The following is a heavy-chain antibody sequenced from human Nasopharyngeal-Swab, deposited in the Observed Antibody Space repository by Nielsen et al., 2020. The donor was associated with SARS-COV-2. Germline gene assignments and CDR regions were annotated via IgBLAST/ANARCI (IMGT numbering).Heavy chain of an antibody. D-gene: IGHD3-10*01. CDR2: IITICGTA. Sequence: WERQAPGQGLEWMGGIITICGTAKYAQKVQGRGTITADEYTTTAYMELSSLRSEDTAVYYCASSAIWFGEFPDDYWGQGTLVTVSS. J-gene: IGHJ4*02. CDR3: ASSAIWFGEFPDDY. V-gene: IGHV1-69*01.